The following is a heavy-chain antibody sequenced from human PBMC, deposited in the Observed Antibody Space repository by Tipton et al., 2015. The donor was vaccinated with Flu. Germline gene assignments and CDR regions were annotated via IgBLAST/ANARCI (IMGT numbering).Heavy chain of an antibody. J-gene: IGHJ3*02. Sequence: GSLRLSCSASGCNFNTYAFNWVRQAPGKGLEWVSSIDTSGHAIYYADSVRGRFTISRDNSKNTLFLQMSTLRAEDTAMYFCATDPDAFYYDTWAVDIWGQGTMVTVSS. V-gene: IGHV3-23*01. CDR2: IDTSGHAI. CDR3: ATDPDAFYYDTWAVDI. CDR1: GCNFNTYA. D-gene: IGHD3-22*01.